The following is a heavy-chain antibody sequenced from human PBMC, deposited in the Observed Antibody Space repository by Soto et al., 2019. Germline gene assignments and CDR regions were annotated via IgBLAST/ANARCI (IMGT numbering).Heavy chain of an antibody. Sequence: RLSCAASGFTFSSYEMNWVRQAPGKGLEWVSYISSSGSTKYYADSVKGRFTISRDNAKNPLYLQMNSLRVEDTAIYYCARDLRFSEWSRFDPWGQGTLVTVSS. V-gene: IGHV3-48*03. CDR2: ISSSGSTK. CDR1: GFTFSSYE. CDR3: ARDLRFSEWSRFDP. D-gene: IGHD3-3*01. J-gene: IGHJ5*02.